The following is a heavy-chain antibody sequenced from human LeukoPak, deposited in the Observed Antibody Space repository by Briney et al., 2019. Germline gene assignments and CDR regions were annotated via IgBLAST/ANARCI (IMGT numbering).Heavy chain of an antibody. D-gene: IGHD3-10*01. CDR3: AILYGSGSYTYYYYYMDV. V-gene: IGHV1-2*02. J-gene: IGHJ6*03. CDR2: ITTNSGGT. Sequence: ASVKVSCKASGYLFISYGIKWVRQAPGHGLEWMGWITTNSGGTNYTQKFQGRVTMTRDTSISTAYMELSRLRSDDTAVYYCAILYGSGSYTYYYYYMDVWGKGTTVTISS. CDR1: GYLFISYG.